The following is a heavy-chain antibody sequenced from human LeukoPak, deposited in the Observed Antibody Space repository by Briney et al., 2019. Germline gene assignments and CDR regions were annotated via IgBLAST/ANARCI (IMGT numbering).Heavy chain of an antibody. Sequence: SETLSLTCTVSGVSISSGGYYWSWIRQHPGKGLEWIGYIYYSGSTYYNPSLKSRVTISVDTSKNQFSLKLSSVTAADTAVYYCARDWIAAALFDPWGQGTLVTVSS. CDR1: GVSISSGGYY. V-gene: IGHV4-31*03. D-gene: IGHD6-13*01. CDR3: ARDWIAAALFDP. CDR2: IYYSGST. J-gene: IGHJ5*02.